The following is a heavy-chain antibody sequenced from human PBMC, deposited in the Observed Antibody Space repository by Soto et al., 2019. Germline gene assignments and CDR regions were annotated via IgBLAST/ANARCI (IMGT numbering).Heavy chain of an antibody. CDR2: LNESGST. CDR3: ARGPHDFWSGYSLRYYYSMDV. CDR1: AGSFSGYY. Sequence: SETLSLTCAVYAGSFSGYYWTWIRQPPGKGLEWIGELNESGSTNYNPSLRSRVTISVDTSKNQFSLNLTSVTAADTAVYYCARGPHDFWSGYSLRYYYSMDVWGNGTAVTVSS. D-gene: IGHD3-3*01. J-gene: IGHJ6*03. V-gene: IGHV4-34*01.